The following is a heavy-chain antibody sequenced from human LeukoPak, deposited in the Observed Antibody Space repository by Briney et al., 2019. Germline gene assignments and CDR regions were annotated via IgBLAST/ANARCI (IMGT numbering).Heavy chain of an antibody. CDR3: ARDSGSYYSAY. CDR1: GFTFSSYS. V-gene: IGHV3-21*01. D-gene: IGHD1-26*01. Sequence: GGSLRLSCAASGFTFSSYSMNWVRQAPGKGLEWVSSISSSSSYIYYADSVKGRFTISRDNAKNSLYLQMNSLRAEDTAVYYCARDSGSYYSAYWGQGTLVTVSS. J-gene: IGHJ4*02. CDR2: ISSSSSYI.